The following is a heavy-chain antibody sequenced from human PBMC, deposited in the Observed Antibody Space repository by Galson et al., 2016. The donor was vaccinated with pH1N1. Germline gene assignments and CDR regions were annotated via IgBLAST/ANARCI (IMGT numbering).Heavy chain of an antibody. D-gene: IGHD6-19*01. CDR1: GFTFSTYA. CDR3: AKDQDSEGRYDAFDT. CDR2: IYSGGSST. Sequence: SLRLSCAASGFTFSTYAMSWVRQAPGKGLEWVSVIYSGGSSTYYADSVKGRFTISRDNAKNTLYLQMNSLRAEDTAVYYCAKDQDSEGRYDAFDTWGQGTMVAVSS. J-gene: IGHJ3*02. V-gene: IGHV3-23*03.